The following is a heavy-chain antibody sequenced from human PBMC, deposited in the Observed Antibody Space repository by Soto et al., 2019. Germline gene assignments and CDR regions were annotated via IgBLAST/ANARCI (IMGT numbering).Heavy chain of an antibody. J-gene: IGHJ6*02. CDR3: ARGEGSYAEYYYGMDV. CDR1: GGTFSSYA. CDR2: IIPIFGTA. Sequence: QAQMVQSGAEVKKPGSSVQVSCKASGGTFSSYAISWVRQAPGPGLECMGGIIPIFGTANYAQKFQGRVTITADESTSTAYMELRSLRSEDTAVYYCARGEGSYAEYYYGMDVWGQGTTVTVSS. V-gene: IGHV1-69*01. D-gene: IGHD1-26*01.